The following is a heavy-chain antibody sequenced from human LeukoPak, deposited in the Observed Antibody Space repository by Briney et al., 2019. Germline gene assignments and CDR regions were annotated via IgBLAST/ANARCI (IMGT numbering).Heavy chain of an antibody. CDR3: AREELADCSSTSCYGDKLWDY. V-gene: IGHV3-48*03. D-gene: IGHD2-2*01. J-gene: IGHJ4*02. CDR2: ISSSGSTI. CDR1: GFTFSSYE. Sequence: GGSLRLSCAASGFTFSSYEMNWVRQAPGKGLEWVSYISSSGSTIYYADSVKGRFTVSRDNAKNSLYLQMNSLRAEDTAVYYCAREELADCSSTSCYGDKLWDYWGQGTLVTVSS.